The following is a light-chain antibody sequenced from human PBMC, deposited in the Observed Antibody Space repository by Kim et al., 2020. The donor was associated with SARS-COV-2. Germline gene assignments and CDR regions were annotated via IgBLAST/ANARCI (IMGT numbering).Light chain of an antibody. Sequence: VSMSPGSSATSPYTRTRSGVVRYNHVSWYQQPPGTAPTLMLYEVSNRPSGVPDRFSGSKSANTASLTISGLQAEDEADYTSSNSFVFGTGTKVTVL. CDR1: RSGVVRYNH. V-gene: IGLV2-18*01. CDR3: SNSFV. J-gene: IGLJ1*01. CDR2: EVS.